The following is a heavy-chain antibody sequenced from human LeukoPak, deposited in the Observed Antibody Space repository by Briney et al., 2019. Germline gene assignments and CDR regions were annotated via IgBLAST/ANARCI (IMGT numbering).Heavy chain of an antibody. V-gene: IGHV3-53*01. Sequence: GGSLRLSCAASGFTVSSNYMSWVRQAPGKGLELVSVIYSGGSTYYADSVKGRFTISRDNSKNTLYLQMNSLRAEDTAVYYCARVAAPGFKDSYCGMDVWGQGPTVTVSS. CDR2: IYSGGST. CDR1: GFTVSSNY. CDR3: ARVAAPGFKDSYCGMDV. D-gene: IGHD3-3*01. J-gene: IGHJ6*02.